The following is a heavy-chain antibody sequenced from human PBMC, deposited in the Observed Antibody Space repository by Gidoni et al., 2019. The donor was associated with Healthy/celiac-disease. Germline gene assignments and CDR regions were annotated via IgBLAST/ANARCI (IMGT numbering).Heavy chain of an antibody. J-gene: IGHJ6*02. CDR1: GGSISSGDYY. CDR2: IYYSGST. Sequence: QVQLQESGPGLVKPSQTLSLTCTVSGGSISSGDYYWSWIRQPPGKGLEWIGYIYYSGSTYYNPSLKSRVTISVDTSKNQFSLKLSSVTAADTAVYYCAGASLGELSPLYYYYGMDVWGQGTTVTVSS. V-gene: IGHV4-30-4*01. CDR3: AGASLGELSPLYYYYGMDV. D-gene: IGHD3-16*02.